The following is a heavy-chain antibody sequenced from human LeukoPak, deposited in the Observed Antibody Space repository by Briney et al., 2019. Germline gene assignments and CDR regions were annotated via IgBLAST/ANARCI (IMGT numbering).Heavy chain of an antibody. CDR3: ARGGRGS. Sequence: GGSLRLSRAASGFNFDEYGMIWVRQGLGKGLEWVSGINWNGDSTGYADSVKGRFTISRDNAKNSLYLQMNSLRAEDTALYYCARGGRGSWGQGTPVTVSS. D-gene: IGHD5-12*01. J-gene: IGHJ4*02. CDR2: INWNGDST. CDR1: GFNFDEYG. V-gene: IGHV3-20*04.